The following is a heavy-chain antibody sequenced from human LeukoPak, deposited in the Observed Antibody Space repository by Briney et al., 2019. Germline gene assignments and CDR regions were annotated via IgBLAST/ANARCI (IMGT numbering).Heavy chain of an antibody. CDR2: INHSGST. Sequence: SETLSLTCAVYGGSFSGYYWSWIRQPPGKGLEWIGEINHSGSTNYNPSLKSRVTISVDTSKNQFSLKLSSVTAADTAVYYCARSPHYYDSSGSLWEDYWGQGTLVTVSS. CDR3: ARSPHYYDSSGSLWEDY. J-gene: IGHJ4*02. V-gene: IGHV4-34*01. CDR1: GGSFSGYY. D-gene: IGHD3-22*01.